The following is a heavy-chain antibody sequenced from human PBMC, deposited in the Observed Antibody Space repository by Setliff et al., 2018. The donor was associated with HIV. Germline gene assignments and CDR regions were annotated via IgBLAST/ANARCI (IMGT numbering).Heavy chain of an antibody. J-gene: IGHJ6*03. V-gene: IGHV3-7*03. CDR2: INKDGSDK. CDR3: ARMGRMDV. CDR1: GGSISSNIYF. D-gene: IGHD3-16*01. Sequence: ETLSLTCTVSGGSISSNIYFWGWIRQLPGKGLEWVAKINKDGSDKWYVDSVKGRFTTSRDNAKNSLYLQMNSLRAEDTAVYYCARMGRMDVWGKGTTVTVSS.